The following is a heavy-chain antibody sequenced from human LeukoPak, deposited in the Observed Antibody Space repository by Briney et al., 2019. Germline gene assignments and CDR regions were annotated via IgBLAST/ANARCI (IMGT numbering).Heavy chain of an antibody. Sequence: SGTLSLTCTVSGGSISSSSYYWGWIGQPPGKGLEWIGSISYSGSTYYNPSLKSRVTISVDTSKNQFSLKLSSVTAADTAVYYCARSVDSLLNFDYWGQGTLVTVSS. CDR3: ARSVDSLLNFDY. J-gene: IGHJ4*02. V-gene: IGHV4-39*01. CDR2: ISYSGST. CDR1: GGSISSSSYY. D-gene: IGHD3-22*01.